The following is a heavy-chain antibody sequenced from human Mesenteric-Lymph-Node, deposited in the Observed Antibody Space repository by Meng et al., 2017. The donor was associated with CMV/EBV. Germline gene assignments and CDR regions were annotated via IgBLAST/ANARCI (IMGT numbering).Heavy chain of an antibody. Sequence: GESLKISCAASGFTFSSYAMHWVRRAPGKGLEWVAVISYDGSNKYYADSVKGRFTISRDNSKNTLYLQMNSLRAEDTAVYYCARAPYDYALSYMHYYAMDVWGQGTTVTVSS. CDR2: ISYDGSNK. D-gene: IGHD4-17*01. V-gene: IGHV3-30*04. CDR1: GFTFSSYA. CDR3: ARAPYDYALSYMHYYAMDV. J-gene: IGHJ6*02.